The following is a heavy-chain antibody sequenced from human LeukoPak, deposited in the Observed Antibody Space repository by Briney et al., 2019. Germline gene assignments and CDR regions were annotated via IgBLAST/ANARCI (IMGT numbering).Heavy chain of an antibody. V-gene: IGHV3-21*01. Sequence: GSLRLSCGASGFRFSTYWMSWVRQAPGKGLEWVSSISSSSSYIYYADSVKGRFTISRDNAKNSLYLQMNSLRAEDTAVYYCARGHYGNTPDYWGQGTLVTVSS. CDR1: GFRFSTYW. CDR3: ARGHYGNTPDY. D-gene: IGHD4-17*01. CDR2: ISSSSSYI. J-gene: IGHJ4*02.